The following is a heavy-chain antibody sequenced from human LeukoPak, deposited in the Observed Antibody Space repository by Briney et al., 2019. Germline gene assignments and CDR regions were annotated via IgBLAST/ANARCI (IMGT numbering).Heavy chain of an antibody. V-gene: IGHV4-34*01. Sequence: SETLSLTCAVYGGSFSGYYWSWIRQPPGKGLEWIGEINRSGSTNYNPSLKSRVTISVDKSKNQFSLKLSSVTAEDTAVYYCARGSMVRGVTPVDYWGQGTLVTVSS. D-gene: IGHD3-10*01. CDR1: GGSFSGYY. CDR3: ARGSMVRGVTPVDY. J-gene: IGHJ4*02. CDR2: INRSGST.